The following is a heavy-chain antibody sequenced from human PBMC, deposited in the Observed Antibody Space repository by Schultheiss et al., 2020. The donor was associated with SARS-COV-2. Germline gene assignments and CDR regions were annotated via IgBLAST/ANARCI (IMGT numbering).Heavy chain of an antibody. CDR3: ATARGYYDSSGYYSHNWFDP. Sequence: GESLKISCKGSGYSFTSYWIGWVRQMPGKGLEWMGIIYPGDSDTRYSPSFQGQVTISADKSISTAYLQWSSLKDSDTAMYYCATARGYYDSSGYYSHNWFDPWGQGTLVTVSS. J-gene: IGHJ5*02. D-gene: IGHD3-22*01. V-gene: IGHV5-51*01. CDR2: IYPGDSDT. CDR1: GYSFTSYW.